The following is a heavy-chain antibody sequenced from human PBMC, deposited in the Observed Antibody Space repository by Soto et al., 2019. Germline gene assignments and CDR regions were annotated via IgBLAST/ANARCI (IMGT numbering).Heavy chain of an antibody. CDR3: VREGVGFASSGYPSRYVDF. D-gene: IGHD6-19*01. CDR1: GGPISGDYY. V-gene: IGHV4-30-4*01. Sequence: QVQLQESGPRLVRPSETLSLTCNVSGGPISGDYYWTWIRQPPGKGLEWIGYIFYSGSTYYNPSLKSRVTMSVEGSKNEFSLRLSSVTAADTAVYYWVREGVGFASSGYPSRYVDFWGQGILVTVSS. J-gene: IGHJ4*02. CDR2: IFYSGST.